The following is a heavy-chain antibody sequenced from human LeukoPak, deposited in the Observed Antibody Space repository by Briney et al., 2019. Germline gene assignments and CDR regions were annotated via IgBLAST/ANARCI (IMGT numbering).Heavy chain of an antibody. Sequence: SETLSLTCTVSAGSISSSSYSWGWIRQPPGKGLEWIGSIYYSGSTYYNPSLKSRVTISVDTSKNHFSLRLSSVTAADTAVYYCAANSADYNTLGSSYKVWGQGTLVTVSS. CDR1: AGSISSSSYS. V-gene: IGHV4-39*02. D-gene: IGHD3-10*01. CDR2: IYYSGST. J-gene: IGHJ4*02. CDR3: AANSADYNTLGSSYKV.